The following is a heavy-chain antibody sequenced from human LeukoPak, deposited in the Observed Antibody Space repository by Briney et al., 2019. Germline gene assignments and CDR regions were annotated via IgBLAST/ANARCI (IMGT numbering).Heavy chain of an antibody. V-gene: IGHV5-51*01. CDR2: IYPGDSDT. D-gene: IGHD5-18*01. CDR3: ARLLERAYSFGSVDY. Sequence: GESLKISCKGSGYSFTNYWIGWVRQMPGKGLQWMGIIYPGDSDTRYNPSFQGQVSISADKSISTACLQWSSLKASDTALYYCARLLERAYSFGSVDYWGQGTLVTVSS. J-gene: IGHJ4*02. CDR1: GYSFTNYW.